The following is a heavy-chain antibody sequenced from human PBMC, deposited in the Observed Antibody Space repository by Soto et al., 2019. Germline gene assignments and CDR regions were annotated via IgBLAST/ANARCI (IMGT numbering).Heavy chain of an antibody. V-gene: IGHV1-3*01. J-gene: IGHJ5*01. Sequence: QVQLVQSGAEVKKPGASVKVSCKASGYTFTSYAMHWVRQAPGQRLEWMGWINAGNGNTKYSQKFQGRVTITRDTPASTAYRGLRSLRSEDTAVYYCAGSVVVPTPPDSWGQGPLATVSS. D-gene: IGHD2-2*01. CDR1: GYTFTSYA. CDR3: AGSVVVPTPPDS. CDR2: INAGNGNT.